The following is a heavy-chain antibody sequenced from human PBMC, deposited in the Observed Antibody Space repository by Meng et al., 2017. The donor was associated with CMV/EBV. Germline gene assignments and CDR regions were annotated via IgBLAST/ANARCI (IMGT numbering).Heavy chain of an antibody. CDR3: ARDRLRQGFDP. CDR1: GGTFSSYT. Sequence: CKASGGTFSSYTISWVRQAPGQGLEWMGRIIPILGIANYAQKFQGRVTITADKSTSTAYMGLSSLRSEDTAVYYCARDRLRQGFDPWGQGTLVTVSS. D-gene: IGHD4-17*01. CDR2: IIPILGIA. V-gene: IGHV1-69*04. J-gene: IGHJ5*02.